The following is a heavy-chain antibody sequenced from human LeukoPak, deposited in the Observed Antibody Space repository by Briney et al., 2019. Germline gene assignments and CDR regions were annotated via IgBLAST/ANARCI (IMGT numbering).Heavy chain of an antibody. J-gene: IGHJ3*02. CDR1: GGSISSSSYY. D-gene: IGHD1-26*01. Sequence: SETLSLTCTVSGGSISSSSYYWGWIRQPPGEGLEWIGSIYYSGSTYYNPSLKSRVTISVDTSKNQFSLKLSSVTAADTAVYYCARLLDAFDIWGQGTMVTVSS. CDR3: ARLLDAFDI. CDR2: IYYSGST. V-gene: IGHV4-39*01.